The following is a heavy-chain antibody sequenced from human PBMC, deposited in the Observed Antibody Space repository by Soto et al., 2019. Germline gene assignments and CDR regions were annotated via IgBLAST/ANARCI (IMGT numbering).Heavy chain of an antibody. CDR1: GHTFSSHD. CDR3: ARGRAEYNSGLGLDY. J-gene: IGHJ4*02. Sequence: QVQLVQSGAEVKKPGASVKVSCKASGHTFSSHDINWVRQATGQGLEWMGWMNPNTGNTGYAQTFQGRVSMTRDASINTAYRELSSLRSEDTAVYYCARGRAEYNSGLGLDYCGQGTLVTVSS. V-gene: IGHV1-8*01. CDR2: MNPNTGNT. D-gene: IGHD6-25*01.